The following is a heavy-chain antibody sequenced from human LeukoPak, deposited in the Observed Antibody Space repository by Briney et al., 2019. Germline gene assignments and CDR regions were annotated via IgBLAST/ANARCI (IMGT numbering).Heavy chain of an antibody. Sequence: PGESLRPSCAASGFTFSSYEMNWVRQAQGKGREWVSYISSSSSTIYYADSVTGRFTLSRDNAKNSLYLQMNSLRAGDTAVYYCARGWLQLHSLGYWGQGTLVTVSS. CDR1: GFTFSSYE. D-gene: IGHD5-24*01. CDR3: ARGWLQLHSLGY. V-gene: IGHV3-48*03. CDR2: ISSSSSTI. J-gene: IGHJ4*02.